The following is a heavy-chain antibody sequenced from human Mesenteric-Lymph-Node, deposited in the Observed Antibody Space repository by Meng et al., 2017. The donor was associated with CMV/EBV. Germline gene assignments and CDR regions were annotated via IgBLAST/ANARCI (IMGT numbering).Heavy chain of an antibody. Sequence: SETLSLTCTVSGGSISNYYWSWIRQPPGKGLEWIGYIYYSGSTNYNPSLKSRVTISVDTSKNQFSLKLSSVTAADTAVYYCARVGGDYDFWRGYLTYFDYWGQGTMVTVSS. CDR1: GGSISNYY. V-gene: IGHV4-59*01. CDR2: IYYSGST. CDR3: ARVGGDYDFWRGYLTYFDY. J-gene: IGHJ4*02. D-gene: IGHD3-3*01.